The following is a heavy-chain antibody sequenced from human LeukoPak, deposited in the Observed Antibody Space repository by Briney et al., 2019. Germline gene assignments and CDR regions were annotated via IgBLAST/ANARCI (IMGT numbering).Heavy chain of an antibody. CDR3: ARGQTNYFDWLSSYFDY. V-gene: IGHV1-18*01. J-gene: IGHJ4*02. D-gene: IGHD3-9*01. Sequence: ASVKVSCKASGYTFTSYGISWVRQAPGQGLEWMGWISAYNGNTNYAQKLQGRVTMTTDTSTSTAYMELRSLRSDDTAVYYCARGQTNYFDWLSSYFDYWGQGTLVTVSP. CDR1: GYTFTSYG. CDR2: ISAYNGNT.